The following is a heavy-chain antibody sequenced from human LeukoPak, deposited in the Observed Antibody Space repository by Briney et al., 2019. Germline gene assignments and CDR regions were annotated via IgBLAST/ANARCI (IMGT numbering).Heavy chain of an antibody. Sequence: SDTLSLACAVSGYSITSSSWWGWIRQPPGKGLEWIGYIYHSGTTYYNPSLQSRVTMSVDTSKNQFSLKLSSVTAVDTAVYYCARHGYNSGCYGDWGQGTLVTVSS. CDR1: GYSITSSSW. J-gene: IGHJ4*02. D-gene: IGHD6-19*01. V-gene: IGHV4-28*01. CDR3: ARHGYNSGCYGD. CDR2: IYHSGTT.